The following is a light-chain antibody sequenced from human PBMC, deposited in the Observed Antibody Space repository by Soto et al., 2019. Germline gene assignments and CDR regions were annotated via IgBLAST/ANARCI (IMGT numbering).Light chain of an antibody. J-gene: IGKJ3*01. Sequence: DIQMTQSPSTLSASVGDRVTITCRASQSIDTWLAWHQQKPGQVPKLLISKASSLESGVPSRFSGSGSGTEFTLTISSLQSEDFAVYYCQQYNNWPRGTFGPGTKGISN. CDR2: KAS. CDR3: QQYNNWPRGT. CDR1: QSIDTW. V-gene: IGKV1-5*03.